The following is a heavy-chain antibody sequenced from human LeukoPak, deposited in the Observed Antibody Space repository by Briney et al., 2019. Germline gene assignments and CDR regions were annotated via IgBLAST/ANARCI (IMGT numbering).Heavy chain of an antibody. V-gene: IGHV3-66*01. D-gene: IGHD3-22*01. CDR1: GFTVSSNY. J-gene: IGHJ3*02. CDR3: ARYYYDSSGYSGDAFDI. Sequence: GGSLRLSCAASGFTVSSNYMSWVRQAPGKGLEWVAGIYSGGSTYYADSVKGRFTISRDNSKNTLYLQMNSLRAEDTAVYYCARYYYDSSGYSGDAFDIWGQGTMVTVSS. CDR2: IYSGGST.